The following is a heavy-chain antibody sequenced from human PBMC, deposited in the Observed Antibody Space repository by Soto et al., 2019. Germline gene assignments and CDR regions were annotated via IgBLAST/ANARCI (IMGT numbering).Heavy chain of an antibody. CDR3: ARGSRYCSSTSCYRSDWFDP. CDR1: GGSFSGYY. V-gene: IGHV4-34*01. D-gene: IGHD2-2*01. CDR2: INHSGST. J-gene: IGHJ5*02. Sequence: SETLSLTCAVYGGSFSGYYWSWIRQPPGKGLEWIGEINHSGSTNYNPSLKSRVTISVDTSKNQFSLKLSSVTAADTAVYYCARGSRYCSSTSCYRSDWFDPWGQGTLVTVSS.